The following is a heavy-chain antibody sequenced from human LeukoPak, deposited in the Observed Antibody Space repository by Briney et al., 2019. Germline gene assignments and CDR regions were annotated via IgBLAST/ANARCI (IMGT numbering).Heavy chain of an antibody. D-gene: IGHD2-21*02. Sequence: HPGGSLRLSCAASGFTFSSYAMSWVRQAPGKGLKWVSAISGSGGSTYYADSVKGRFTISRDNSKNTLYLQMNSLRAEDTAVYYCAKHPILYCGGDCYSDYWGQGTLVTVSS. CDR3: AKHPILYCGGDCYSDY. CDR2: ISGSGGST. J-gene: IGHJ4*02. CDR1: GFTFSSYA. V-gene: IGHV3-23*01.